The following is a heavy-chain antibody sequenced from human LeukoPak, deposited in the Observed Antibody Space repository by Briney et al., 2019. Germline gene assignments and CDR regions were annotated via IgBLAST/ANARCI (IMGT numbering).Heavy chain of an antibody. J-gene: IGHJ4*02. CDR2: MYYSGST. V-gene: IGHV4-59*01. CDR3: ARATYYAIFEY. CDR1: GGSISSDY. Sequence: PSETLSLTCIVSGGSISSDYWSWVRQPPGKGLEWIGYMYYSGSTNYNPSLRGRVTISVDRSNNQFSLKLSSVTAADTAVYFCARATYYAIFEYWGRGTLVTVSS. D-gene: IGHD1-26*01.